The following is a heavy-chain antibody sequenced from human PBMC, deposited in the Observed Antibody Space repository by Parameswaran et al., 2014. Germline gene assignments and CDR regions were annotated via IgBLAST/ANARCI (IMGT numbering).Heavy chain of an antibody. Sequence: VRQAPGKGLEWVAVISYDGRNKYFVDSVKGRFTISRDNSKNTLSLQMNSLRAEDTAVYHCAKARWRWLHRPAFDDWGQGTLVTVSS. V-gene: IGHV3-30*18. J-gene: IGHJ4*02. CDR3: AKARWRWLHRPAFDD. CDR2: ISYDGRNK. D-gene: IGHD5-24*01.